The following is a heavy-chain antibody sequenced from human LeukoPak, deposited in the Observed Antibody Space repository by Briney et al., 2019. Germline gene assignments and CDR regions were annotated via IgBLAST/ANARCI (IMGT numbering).Heavy chain of an antibody. J-gene: IGHJ6*03. D-gene: IGHD4-17*01. V-gene: IGHV4-59*01. CDR1: GGSISSYY. CDR3: AGDRGDYGDYEDYMDV. Sequence: SETLSLTCTVSGGSISSYYWSWIRQPPGKGLEWIGYIYYSGSTNYNPSLKSRVTISVDTSKNQFSLKLSSVTAADTAVYYCAGDRGDYGDYEDYMDVWGKGTTVTVSS. CDR2: IYYSGST.